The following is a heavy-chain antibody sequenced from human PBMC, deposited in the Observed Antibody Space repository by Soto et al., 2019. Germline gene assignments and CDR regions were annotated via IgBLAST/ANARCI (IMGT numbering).Heavy chain of an antibody. CDR3: ANGSGWYSPDY. CDR1: GLTFSNYW. D-gene: IGHD6-19*01. Sequence: EVQLVESGGGLVQPGGSLRLSCAASGLTFSNYWMHWVRQAPGKGLVWVSLIKRDGSSTRYADSVKGRFTISRDNAKNTLYLQMNSLRAEDTAVYYCANGSGWYSPDYWGQGTLVTVSS. J-gene: IGHJ4*02. V-gene: IGHV3-74*01. CDR2: IKRDGSST.